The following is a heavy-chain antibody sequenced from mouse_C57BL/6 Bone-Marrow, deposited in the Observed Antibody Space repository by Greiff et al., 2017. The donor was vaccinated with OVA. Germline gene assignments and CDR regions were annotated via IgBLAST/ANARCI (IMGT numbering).Heavy chain of an antibody. D-gene: IGHD1-1*01. CDR3: ARDLLLRSWYFDV. CDR1: GYSITSGYY. J-gene: IGHJ1*03. CDR2: ISYDGSN. V-gene: IGHV3-6*01. Sequence: VQLKESGPGLVKPSQSLSLTCSVTGYSITSGYYWNWIRQFPGNKLEWMGYISYDGSNNYNPSLKNRISITRDTSKNQFFLKLNSVTTEDTATYYCARDLLLRSWYFDVWGTGTTVTVSS.